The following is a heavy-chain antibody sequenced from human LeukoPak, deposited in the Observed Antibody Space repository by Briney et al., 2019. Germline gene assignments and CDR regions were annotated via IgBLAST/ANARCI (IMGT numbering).Heavy chain of an antibody. D-gene: IGHD6-6*01. Sequence: PGGSLRLSCAASGFTFSSYEMNWVRQAPGKGLEWVSSISGTGSFIYYADSVKGRFTISRDNAKNSLYLQMNSLRAEDTAAYYCARVGYSSSSDYWGQGTLVTVSS. CDR2: ISGTGSFI. CDR1: GFTFSSYE. V-gene: IGHV3-48*03. CDR3: ARVGYSSSSDY. J-gene: IGHJ4*02.